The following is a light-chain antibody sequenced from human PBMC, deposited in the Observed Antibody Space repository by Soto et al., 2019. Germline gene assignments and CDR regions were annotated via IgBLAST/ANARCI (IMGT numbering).Light chain of an antibody. V-gene: IGKV3-11*01. CDR3: HQRYNWPRVT. CDR1: QSVSNS. CDR2: DVS. J-gene: IGKJ5*01. Sequence: EIVLTQSPATLSLSPGERVTLSCRASQSVSNSLAWYQQKPGQPPRLLIYDVSNRATGIPARFSGSGSGTDFTLPITSLEPQDFAVYFCHQRYNWPRVTFGQGTRLEI.